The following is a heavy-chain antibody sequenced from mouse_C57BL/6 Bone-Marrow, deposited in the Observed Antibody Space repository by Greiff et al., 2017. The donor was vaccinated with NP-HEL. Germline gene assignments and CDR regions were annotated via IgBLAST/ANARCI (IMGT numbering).Heavy chain of an antibody. Sequence: EVNVVESGGGLVKPGGSLKLSCAASGFTFSSYAMSWVRQTPEKRLEWVATISDGGSYTYYPDNVKGRFTIYRDNAKNNLYLQMSHLKSEDTAMYYCARDHGNRFAYWGQGTLVTVSA. CDR1: GFTFSSYA. V-gene: IGHV5-4*01. J-gene: IGHJ3*01. D-gene: IGHD2-1*01. CDR3: ARDHGNRFAY. CDR2: ISDGGSYT.